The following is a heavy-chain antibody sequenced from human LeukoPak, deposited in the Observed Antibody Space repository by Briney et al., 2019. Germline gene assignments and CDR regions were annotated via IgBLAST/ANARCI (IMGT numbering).Heavy chain of an antibody. CDR1: GGSFSGYY. CDR2: INHSGST. V-gene: IGHV4-34*01. CDR3: ARVRGETLTFPRREDY. Sequence: KPSETLSLTCAVYGGSFSGYYWSWIRQPPGKGLEWIGEINHSGSTNYNPSLKSRVTISVDTSKNQFSLKLSSVTAADTAVYYCARVRGETLTFPRREDYWGQGTLVTVSS. D-gene: IGHD3-10*01. J-gene: IGHJ4*02.